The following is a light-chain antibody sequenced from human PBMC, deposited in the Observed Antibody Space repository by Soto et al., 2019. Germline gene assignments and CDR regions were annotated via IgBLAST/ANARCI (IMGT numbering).Light chain of an antibody. J-gene: IGKJ5*01. CDR3: QQTYSTPIT. V-gene: IGKV1-39*01. Sequence: DIQMTQSPSSLSASVGDRVTITCRASQTISSFLNWYQQKPGKAPYLLIYAASSLQSGVPSRFSGSGSGTDFTLSISSLQPEDFGTYYCQQTYSTPITFGQGTRLEI. CDR2: AAS. CDR1: QTISSF.